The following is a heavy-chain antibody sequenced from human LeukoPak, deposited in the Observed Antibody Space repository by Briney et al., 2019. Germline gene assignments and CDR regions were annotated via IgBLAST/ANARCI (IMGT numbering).Heavy chain of an antibody. CDR2: IYHSGST. J-gene: IGHJ6*03. CDR3: ATRTHHPEYYYYYYMDV. V-gene: IGHV4-30-2*02. Sequence: TLSLTCTVSGGSISSGGYYWSWLRQPPGKGLEWIGYIYHSGSTYYNPSLKSRVTISVDRSKNQFSLKLSSMTAADPAVYYCATRTHHPEYYYYYYMDVWGKGSTVTVYS. CDR1: GGSISSGGYY. D-gene: IGHD1-14*01.